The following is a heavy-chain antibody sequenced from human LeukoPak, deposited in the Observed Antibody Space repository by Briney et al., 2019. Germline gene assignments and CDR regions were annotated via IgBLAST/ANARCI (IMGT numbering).Heavy chain of an antibody. J-gene: IGHJ3*02. V-gene: IGHV3-21*01. D-gene: IGHD1-26*01. CDR3: AREGSYYSHDAFDI. Sequence: PGGSLRLSCAASGFTFSSYGMHWVRQAPGKGLEWVSSISSSSSYIYYADSVKGRFTISRDNAKNSLYLQMNSLRAEDTAVYYCAREGSYYSHDAFDIWGQGTMVTVSS. CDR2: ISSSSSYI. CDR1: GFTFSSYG.